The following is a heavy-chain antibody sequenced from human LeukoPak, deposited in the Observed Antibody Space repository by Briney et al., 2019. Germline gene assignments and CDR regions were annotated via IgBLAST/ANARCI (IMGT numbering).Heavy chain of an antibody. J-gene: IGHJ5*02. Sequence: ASVKVSCKAFGYTFTGYYMHWVRQAPGQGLEWMGWINPNSGGTNYPQKFQGRVTMTRDTSISTAYMEVSRLRSDDTAVYYCARGIYCSGGNCHNNWFDPWGQGTLVTVSS. D-gene: IGHD2-15*01. CDR3: ARGIYCSGGNCHNNWFDP. CDR1: GYTFTGYY. V-gene: IGHV1-2*02. CDR2: INPNSGGT.